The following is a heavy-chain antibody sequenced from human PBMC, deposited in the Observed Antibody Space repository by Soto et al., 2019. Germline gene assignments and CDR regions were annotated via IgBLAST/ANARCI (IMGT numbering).Heavy chain of an antibody. V-gene: IGHV1-69*01. J-gene: IGHJ4*03. CDR3: ARYVYGGGDCSDGFDY. CDR1: GGTFSSYA. D-gene: IGHD2-21*02. Sequence: QVQRVQSGAEVKKPGSSVKVSCKPPGGTFSSYAISWVRQAPGQGLEWMGGIIPIFGTATYAPKFQGRVTITAGDSTSPDYMELSSLRSSDTAVYYWARYVYGGGDCSDGFDYWGHGTVVTVSS. CDR2: IIPIFGTA.